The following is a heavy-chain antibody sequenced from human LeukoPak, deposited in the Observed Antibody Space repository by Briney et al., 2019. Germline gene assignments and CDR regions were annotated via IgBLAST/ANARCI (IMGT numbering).Heavy chain of an antibody. V-gene: IGHV1-69*04. D-gene: IGHD5-18*01. CDR2: IIPILGIA. J-gene: IGHJ6*01. Sequence: SLKVSCKASGGTFSSYAISWVRQAPGQGLEWMGRIIPILGIANYAQKFQGRVTITADKSTSTAYMEVARLRSEDTAGYYCPSSGYSYGYISYYYNGIDVWGQGTTVTVSS. CDR1: GGTFSSYA. CDR3: PSSGYSYGYISYYYNGIDV.